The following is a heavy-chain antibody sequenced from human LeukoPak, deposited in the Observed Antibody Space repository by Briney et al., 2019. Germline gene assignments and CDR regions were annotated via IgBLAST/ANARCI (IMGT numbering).Heavy chain of an antibody. CDR2: INHSGST. D-gene: IGHD3-3*01. Sequence: PSETLSLTCAVYGGSFSGYYWSWIRQPPGKGLEWIGEINHSGSTNYNPSLKSRVTISVDTSKNQISLKLSSVTAADTAVYYCARGRTYYDFWSGYLGAYYFDYWGQGTLVTVSS. CDR1: GGSFSGYY. V-gene: IGHV4-34*01. CDR3: ARGRTYYDFWSGYLGAYYFDY. J-gene: IGHJ4*02.